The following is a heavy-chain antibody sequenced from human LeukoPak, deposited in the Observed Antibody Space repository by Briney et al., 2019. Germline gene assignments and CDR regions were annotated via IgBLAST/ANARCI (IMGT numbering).Heavy chain of an antibody. J-gene: IGHJ4*02. Sequence: GGSLRLSCAASGFTFSTYAMSWVRQAPGKGLEWVSSISGSGSLTYYAGSVKGRFTISRDNSKNTLYLQMNSLRVEDTSVYYCAKDRPNYYDSSGHYYRRDGDYWGQGTLVTVSS. CDR2: ISGSGSLT. CDR3: AKDRPNYYDSSGHYYRRDGDY. D-gene: IGHD3-22*01. CDR1: GFTFSTYA. V-gene: IGHV3-23*01.